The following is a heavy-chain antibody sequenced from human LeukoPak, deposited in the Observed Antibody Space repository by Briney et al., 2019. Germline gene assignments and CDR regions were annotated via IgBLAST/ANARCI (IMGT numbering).Heavy chain of an antibody. J-gene: IGHJ6*03. Sequence: QPSETLSLTCTVSGGSIRSSSYYWGWIRQPPGKGLEWIGNIYYSGSTYYNPSLKSRVTISVDTSKNQFSLKLTSVTAADTAVYYCTRAASSGPLFTYHMDVWGKGTTVTVSS. V-gene: IGHV4-39*07. CDR2: IYYSGST. D-gene: IGHD3-22*01. CDR3: TRAASSGPLFTYHMDV. CDR1: GGSIRSSSYY.